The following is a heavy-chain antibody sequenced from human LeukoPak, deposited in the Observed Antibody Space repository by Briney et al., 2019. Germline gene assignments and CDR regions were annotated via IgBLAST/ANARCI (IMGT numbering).Heavy chain of an antibody. CDR2: INTDGSST. V-gene: IGHV3-74*01. Sequence: GGSLRLSCAASGFTFSSYWMHWVRQAPGKGLVWVSRINTDGSSTNYADSVKGRFTISRDNAKNTLYLQMNSLRAEDSAVYYCGTGPRNDGEDDWGQGTLVTVFS. CDR1: GFTFSSYW. D-gene: IGHD1-1*01. CDR3: GTGPRNDGEDD. J-gene: IGHJ4*02.